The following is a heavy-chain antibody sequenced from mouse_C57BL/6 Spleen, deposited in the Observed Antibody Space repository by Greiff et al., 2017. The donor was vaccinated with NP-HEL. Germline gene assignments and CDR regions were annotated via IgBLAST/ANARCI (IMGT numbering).Heavy chain of an antibody. Sequence: EVQLQQSGPELVKPGASVKIPCKASGYTFTDYNMDWVKQSHGKSLEWIGDINPNNGGTIYNQKFKGKATLTVDKSSSTAYMELRSLTSEDTAVYYCARNYDYDEEDYFDYWGQGTTLTVSS. J-gene: IGHJ2*01. CDR3: ARNYDYDEEDYFDY. V-gene: IGHV1-18*01. D-gene: IGHD2-4*01. CDR1: GYTFTDYN. CDR2: INPNNGGT.